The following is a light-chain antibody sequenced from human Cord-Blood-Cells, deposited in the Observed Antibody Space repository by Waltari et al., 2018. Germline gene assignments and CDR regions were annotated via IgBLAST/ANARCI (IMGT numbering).Light chain of an antibody. CDR1: QSISSW. V-gene: IGKV1-5*03. Sequence: IQMTQSPSTLPPSVGDRVTITCRASQSISSWLAWYQQKPGKAPKLLIYTASSLESGVPSRFSGSGSGTEFTLTISSLQPDDFATYYCQQYNSYSPWTFGQGTKVEIK. J-gene: IGKJ1*01. CDR3: QQYNSYSPWT. CDR2: TAS.